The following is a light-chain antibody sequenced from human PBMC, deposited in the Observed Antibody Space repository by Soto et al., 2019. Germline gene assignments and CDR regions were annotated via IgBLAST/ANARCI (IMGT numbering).Light chain of an antibody. V-gene: IGKV1-5*03. J-gene: IGKJ1*01. CDR2: KAS. CDR1: QTISSW. Sequence: DIQMTHSPSTLSGSVGDRVTITCRASQTISSWLAWYQQKPGKAPKLLIYKASTLKSGVPSRFSGSGSGTEFTLTISSLQPDDFATYYCQHYNYWTFAQGTKV. CDR3: QHYNYWT.